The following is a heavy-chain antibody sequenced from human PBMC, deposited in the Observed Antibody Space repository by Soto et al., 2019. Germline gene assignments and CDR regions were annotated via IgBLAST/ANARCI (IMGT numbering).Heavy chain of an antibody. Sequence: QVQLQESGPGLVKPSETLSFTCTVSGDSINSYYWSWIRQPPGKGLAWIAYFYKSGTTNYNPSLKSRVTISVDTSKNQFSLKLSSVTAADTAVYYCARTYDNSGPNSGGYAFDIWGQGTMLTVSS. D-gene: IGHD3-22*01. V-gene: IGHV4-59*01. CDR1: GDSINSYY. CDR2: FYKSGTT. J-gene: IGHJ3*02. CDR3: ARTYDNSGPNSGGYAFDI.